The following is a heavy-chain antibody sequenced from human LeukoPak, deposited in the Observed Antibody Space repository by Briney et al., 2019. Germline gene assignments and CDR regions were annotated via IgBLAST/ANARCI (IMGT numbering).Heavy chain of an antibody. CDR2: IDSSAANT. D-gene: IGHD6-19*01. J-gene: IGHJ4*02. CDR3: AKGSSGWPYYFDY. CDR1: GFTFSSSI. Sequence: PGGSLRLSCAASGFTFSSSIMIWVRQAPGKGLEWVSSIDSSAANTYYEDPVKGRFSISRDNYKNTLSLQMNSLRAEDTAVYYCAKGSSGWPYYFDYWGQGTLVTVSS. V-gene: IGHV3-23*01.